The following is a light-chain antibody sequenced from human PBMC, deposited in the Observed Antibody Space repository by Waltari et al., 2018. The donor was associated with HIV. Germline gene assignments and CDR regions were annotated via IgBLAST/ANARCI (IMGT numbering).Light chain of an antibody. CDR1: ALPKQY. Sequence: SYELTQPPSVSVSPGQTARITCSGDALPKQYAYWYQQKPGQAPVLVIYKDSARPSVMPERFSGSSSGRTVTLTISGVQAEDEANYYCQSADRSGTYVVFGGGTKLTVL. V-gene: IGLV3-25*03. CDR3: QSADRSGTYVV. J-gene: IGLJ2*01. CDR2: KDS.